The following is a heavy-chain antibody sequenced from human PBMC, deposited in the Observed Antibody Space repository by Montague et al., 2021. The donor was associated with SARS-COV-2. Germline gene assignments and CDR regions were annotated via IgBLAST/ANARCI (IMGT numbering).Heavy chain of an antibody. CDR3: ACIAAAGRRYYYGMDV. V-gene: IGHV3-23*01. J-gene: IGHJ6*02. D-gene: IGHD6-13*01. CDR2: ISGRGGST. CDR1: GFTFSSYA. Sequence: SLRLSCAASGFTFSSYATSWVRQAPGKGLEWVSVISGRGGSTYYADSVKGRFTISRDNSKNTLYLQMNSLRAEDTAIYYCACIAAAGRRYYYGMDVWGQGTTVTVSS.